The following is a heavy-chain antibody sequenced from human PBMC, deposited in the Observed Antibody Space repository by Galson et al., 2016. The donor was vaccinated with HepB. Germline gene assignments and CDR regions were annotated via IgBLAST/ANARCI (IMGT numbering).Heavy chain of an antibody. CDR3: AKDGNIAVVVVADY. V-gene: IGHV3-23*01. J-gene: IGHJ4*02. CDR2: ITGTGGTT. CDR1: GFTFSSYA. D-gene: IGHD2-15*01. Sequence: SLRLSCAASGFTFSSYAMSWVRQAPGKGLEWVSTITGTGGTTDYADSVKGRFTISRDNVKNTLYLQMNSLRAEATAVYYCAKDGNIAVVVVADYWGQGTLVTVSS.